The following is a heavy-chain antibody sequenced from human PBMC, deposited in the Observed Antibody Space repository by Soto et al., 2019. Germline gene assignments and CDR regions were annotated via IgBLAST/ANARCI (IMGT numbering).Heavy chain of an antibody. CDR2: ISGSGDNT. CDR3: AKGSSLAVAGTFDG. D-gene: IGHD6-19*01. CDR1: GLTFSSYA. V-gene: IGHV3-23*01. J-gene: IGHJ4*02. Sequence: TVGSLRLSCAASGLTFSSYAMSWVRQAPGKGLEWVSGISGSGDNTYYADSVKGRFTISRDNSKTTLSLQMNSLRAEDTAVYYYAKGSSLAVAGTFDGWGQGTPVTVSS.